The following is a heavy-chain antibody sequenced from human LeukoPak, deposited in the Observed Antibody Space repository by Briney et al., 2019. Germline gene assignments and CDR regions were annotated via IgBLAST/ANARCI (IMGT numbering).Heavy chain of an antibody. D-gene: IGHD6-19*01. V-gene: IGHV4-61*08. Sequence: SETLSLTCTVSGGSVSSVGYCWSWIRQSPGKGLKWIGYIYYSGSTNHNPSLKSRVTISVDTSKNQFSLKLSSVTAADTAVYYCARDRWAVAGIRDAFDIWGQGTMVTVSS. CDR2: IYYSGST. CDR1: GGSVSSVGYC. J-gene: IGHJ3*02. CDR3: ARDRWAVAGIRDAFDI.